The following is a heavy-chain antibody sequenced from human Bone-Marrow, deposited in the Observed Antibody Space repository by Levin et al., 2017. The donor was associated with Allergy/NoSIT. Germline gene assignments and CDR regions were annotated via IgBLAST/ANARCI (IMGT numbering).Heavy chain of an antibody. D-gene: IGHD6-13*01. J-gene: IGHJ6*03. CDR2: INPNTGGT. CDR1: GYIFTDYY. CDR3: ARGIASGGKTYYYYDMDV. Sequence: GESLKISCKASGYIFTDYYMHWVRQAPGQGLEWMGWINPNTGGTSYSQNFQGRVTMTRDTSISTAYMDLSSLRSDDTAVYYCARGIASGGKTYYYYDMDVWGRGTTVAVSS. V-gene: IGHV1-2*02.